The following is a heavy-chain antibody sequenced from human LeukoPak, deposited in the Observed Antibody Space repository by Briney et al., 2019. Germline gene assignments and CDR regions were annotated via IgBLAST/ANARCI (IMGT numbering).Heavy chain of an antibody. CDR3: ARTLVTTPYYSYAMDV. V-gene: IGHV3-72*01. Sequence: GGSLRLSCAASGFTFSSYAMSWVRQAPGKGLEWVGRTRNKANSYTTDYAASVRGRFTISRDDSKNSLYLQMNSLNTEDTAVYYCARTLVTTPYYSYAMDVWGQGTTVTVSS. CDR2: TRNKANSYTT. D-gene: IGHD4-17*01. J-gene: IGHJ6*02. CDR1: GFTFSSYA.